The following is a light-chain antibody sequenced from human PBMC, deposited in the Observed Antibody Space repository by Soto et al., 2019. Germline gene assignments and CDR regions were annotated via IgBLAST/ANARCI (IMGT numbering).Light chain of an antibody. CDR3: QQYGDAPRA. Sequence: EIVLTQSPGSLSLSPGERVALSCRASQIVTNDYLAWYQQKFGQAPGLLISRASRRATGIPDRCSGVGSGTDFTLTISKLEPEDTALYFCQQYGDAPRAFGQGTKLEIK. CDR2: RAS. J-gene: IGKJ2*01. V-gene: IGKV3-20*01. CDR1: QIVTNDY.